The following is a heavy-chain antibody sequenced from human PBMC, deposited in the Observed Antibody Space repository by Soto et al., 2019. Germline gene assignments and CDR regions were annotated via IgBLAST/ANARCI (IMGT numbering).Heavy chain of an antibody. CDR3: AKGGQSYDY. CDR1: GFTFSSYA. V-gene: IGHV3-23*01. Sequence: GGSLRLSCAASGFTFSSYAMSWVRQAPGKGLEWVSAISASVGSTYYTDSVKGRFTISRDNSKNTLYLQMNSLRAEDTAVYYCAKGGQSYDYWGQGTLVTVSS. J-gene: IGHJ4*02. CDR2: ISASVGST. D-gene: IGHD3-10*01.